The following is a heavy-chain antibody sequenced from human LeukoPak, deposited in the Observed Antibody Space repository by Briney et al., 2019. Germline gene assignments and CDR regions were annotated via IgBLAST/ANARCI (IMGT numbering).Heavy chain of an antibody. V-gene: IGHV3-30*02. J-gene: IGHJ3*02. CDR3: AKDFSGWSRFGAFDI. D-gene: IGHD6-19*01. Sequence: GGSLRLSCAASGFTFSSYGMHWVRRAPGKGLEWVAFIRCDGSNKYYADSVKGRFTISRDNSKNTLYLQMNSLGAEDTAVYYCAKDFSGWSRFGAFDIWGQGTMVTVSS. CDR2: IRCDGSNK. CDR1: GFTFSSYG.